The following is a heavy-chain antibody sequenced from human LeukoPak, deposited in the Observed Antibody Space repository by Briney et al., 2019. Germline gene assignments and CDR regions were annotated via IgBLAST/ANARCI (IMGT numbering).Heavy chain of an antibody. Sequence: ASVKVSCKASGYTFTSYGITWVRQAPGQGLEWMGWMNPNSGNTGYAQKFQGRVTITRNTSISTAYMELSSLRSEDTAVYYCARTVLPLSYYASSELLDYWGQGTLVTVSS. J-gene: IGHJ4*02. V-gene: IGHV1-8*03. CDR1: GYTFTSYG. CDR3: ARTVLPLSYYASSELLDY. CDR2: MNPNSGNT. D-gene: IGHD3-22*01.